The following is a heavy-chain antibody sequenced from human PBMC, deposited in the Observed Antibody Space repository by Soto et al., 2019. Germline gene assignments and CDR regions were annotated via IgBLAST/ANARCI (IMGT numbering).Heavy chain of an antibody. Sequence: QVQLQESGPGLVKPSPTLSLTCTVSGGSISSGGYYWSWIRQHPGKGLEWIGYIYYSGSTYYNPSRKSRVTISVDTSKNQFSLKLSSVTAADTAVYYCARDQVVGPNYFDYWGQGTLVTVSS. V-gene: IGHV4-31*03. J-gene: IGHJ4*02. CDR1: GGSISSGGYY. CDR2: IYYSGST. CDR3: ARDQVVGPNYFDY. D-gene: IGHD2-2*01.